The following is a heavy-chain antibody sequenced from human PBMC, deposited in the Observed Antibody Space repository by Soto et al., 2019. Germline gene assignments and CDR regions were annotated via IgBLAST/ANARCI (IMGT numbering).Heavy chain of an antibody. J-gene: IGHJ4*02. V-gene: IGHV3-23*01. CDR3: AKDSGYDFYYFDY. CDR2: ISGSGGGT. CDR1: GFTFSNYA. Sequence: VGSLRLSCAASGFTFSNYAMSWVRQAPGKGLEWVSTISGSGGGTYYADSVKGRFTISRDNSKNTGYLQMNSLRAEDTAVYYCAKDSGYDFYYFDYWGQGTLVTVSS. D-gene: IGHD5-12*01.